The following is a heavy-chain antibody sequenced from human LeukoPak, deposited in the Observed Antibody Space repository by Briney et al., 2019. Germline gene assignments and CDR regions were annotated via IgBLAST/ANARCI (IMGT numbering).Heavy chain of an antibody. D-gene: IGHD3-22*01. J-gene: IGHJ4*02. CDR2: IIPIFGTA. CDR1: GCTFSSYP. Sequence: SVTVSCKASGCTFSSYPFSWVRPAPGQGLEWMGRIIPIFGTANYAQKLQGRVTITADEYTSTAYMEVSSLRSEETAVYYCARGEYYDSSGYLNYFDYWGQGTLVTVSS. CDR3: ARGEYYDSSGYLNYFDY. V-gene: IGHV1-69*13.